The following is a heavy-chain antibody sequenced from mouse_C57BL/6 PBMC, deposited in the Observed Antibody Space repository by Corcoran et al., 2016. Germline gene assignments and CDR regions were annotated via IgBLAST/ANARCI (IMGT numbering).Heavy chain of an antibody. V-gene: IGHV9-3*01. CDR2: INTYSGVP. D-gene: IGHD2-5*01. CDR1: GYTFTTYG. J-gene: IGHJ1*03. Sequence: QIQLVQSGPELKKPGETVKISCKASGYTFTTYGMSWVKQAPGKGLKWMDWINTYSGVPTYADDFKGRFAFSLETSASTAYLQINNLKNEDTATYFCARDSNWYFDVWGTGTTVTVSS. CDR3: ARDSNWYFDV.